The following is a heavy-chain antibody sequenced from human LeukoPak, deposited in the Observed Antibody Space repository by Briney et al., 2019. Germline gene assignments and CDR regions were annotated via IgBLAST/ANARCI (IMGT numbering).Heavy chain of an antibody. CDR1: GFTFSSYA. CDR3: ARASRSIAARAYFQH. J-gene: IGHJ1*01. V-gene: IGHV3-23*01. CDR2: ISGSGGST. Sequence: PGGSLRLSCAASGFTFSSYAMSWVRQAPGKGLEWVSAISGSGGSTYYADSVKGRFTISRDNSKNTLYLQMNSLRAEDTAVYYCARASRSIAARAYFQHWGQGTLVTVSS. D-gene: IGHD6-6*01.